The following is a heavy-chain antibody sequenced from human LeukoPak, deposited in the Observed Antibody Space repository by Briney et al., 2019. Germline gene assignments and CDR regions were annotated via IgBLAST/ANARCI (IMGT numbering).Heavy chain of an antibody. D-gene: IGHD4-17*01. CDR2: IIPIFGTA. V-gene: IGHV1-69*05. CDR1: GGTFSSYA. CDR3: AREPYCGDYELDYYFDY. Sequence: ASVKVSCKASGGTFSSYAISWVRQAPGQGLEWMGRIIPIFGTANYAQKFQGRVTITTDESTSTAYMELSSLRSEDTAVYYCAREPYCGDYELDYYFDYWGQGTLVTVSS. J-gene: IGHJ4*02.